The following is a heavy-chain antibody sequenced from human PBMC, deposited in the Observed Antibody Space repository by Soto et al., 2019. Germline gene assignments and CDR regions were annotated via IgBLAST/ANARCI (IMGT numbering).Heavy chain of an antibody. D-gene: IGHD3-22*01. CDR3: ARVKGSSGYHDACDI. CDR2: IIPIFGTA. V-gene: IGHV1-69*13. Sequence: ASVKVSCKASGGTFSSYAISWVRQAPGQGLEWMGGIIPIFGTANYAQKFQGRVTITADESTSTAYMELSSLRSEDTDVYYCARVKGSSGYHDACDIWGQGTMVTV. CDR1: GGTFSSYA. J-gene: IGHJ3*02.